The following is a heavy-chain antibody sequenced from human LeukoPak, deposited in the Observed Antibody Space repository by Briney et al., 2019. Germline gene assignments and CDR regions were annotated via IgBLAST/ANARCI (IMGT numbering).Heavy chain of an antibody. V-gene: IGHV4-34*01. J-gene: IGHJ4*02. D-gene: IGHD5-12*01. Sequence: SGTLSLTCAVYGGSFSGYYWSWIRQPPGKGLEWIGEINHSGSTNYNPSLKSRVTISVDTSKNQSSLKLTSVTAADTAVYYCARQTLNVGGYAPFDYWGQGTLATVSS. CDR1: GGSFSGYY. CDR3: ARQTLNVGGYAPFDY. CDR2: INHSGST.